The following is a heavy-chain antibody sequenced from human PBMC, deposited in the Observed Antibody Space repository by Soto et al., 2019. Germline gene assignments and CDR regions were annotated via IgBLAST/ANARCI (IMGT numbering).Heavy chain of an antibody. V-gene: IGHV3-30*18. D-gene: IGHD2-2*01. Sequence: GGSLRLSCAASGFIFSTYGMHWIRQAPGKGLEWVAVISDDGSNKYFADSVKGRFTISRDNSKNTLYLQMNTLRPEDTAVYHCAKDIVEVPAAAGRHYYYYFGMDVWGQGTTVTVSS. CDR1: GFIFSTYG. J-gene: IGHJ6*02. CDR2: ISDDGSNK. CDR3: AKDIVEVPAAAGRHYYYYFGMDV.